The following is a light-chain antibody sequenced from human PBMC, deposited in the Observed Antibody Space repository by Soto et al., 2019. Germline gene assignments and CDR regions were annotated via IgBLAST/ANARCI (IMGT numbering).Light chain of an antibody. CDR2: KAS. CDR3: QHYNSYSEA. CDR1: QSIGSW. Sequence: DIQMTQSPSILSASVGDRVTITCRASQSIGSWVAWYQQKPGRAPNLLIYKASTLKSGVPSRFSGSGSGTEFTLTISSLQPDDFATYYCQHYNSYSEAFGQGTKV. V-gene: IGKV1-5*03. J-gene: IGKJ1*01.